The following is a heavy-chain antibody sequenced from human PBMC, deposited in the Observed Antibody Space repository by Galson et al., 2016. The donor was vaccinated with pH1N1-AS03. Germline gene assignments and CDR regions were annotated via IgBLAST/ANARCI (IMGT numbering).Heavy chain of an antibody. CDR2: IYWNDDK. D-gene: IGHD3-3*01. J-gene: IGHJ4*02. CDR1: GFSLATNGKG. V-gene: IGHV2-5*01. Sequence: PALVKPTQTLTLTCTFSGFSLATNGKGVGWIRQPPGEALEWLALIYWNDDKRYSPSLKNRLTITKDTSKSQVVLTLTNADPVDTATYYCAHTVYTSFGVVPAHPCYFNYWGQGSLVTVSS. CDR3: AHTVYTSFGVVPAHPCYFNY.